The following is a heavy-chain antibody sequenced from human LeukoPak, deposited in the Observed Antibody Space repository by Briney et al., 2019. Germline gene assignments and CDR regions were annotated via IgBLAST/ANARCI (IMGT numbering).Heavy chain of an antibody. CDR1: GFTFRTYW. CDR2: INTEGSST. V-gene: IGHV3-74*01. D-gene: IGHD2-15*01. CDR3: ARYCSGGSCYSEGMDV. Sequence: PGGSLRLSCAASGFTFRTYWMHWVRHAPGKGLMWVSRINTEGSSTSYADSVKGRFTISRDNAKNTLYLQMNSLRAEDTAVYYCARYCSGGSCYSEGMDVWGKGTTVTISS. J-gene: IGHJ6*03.